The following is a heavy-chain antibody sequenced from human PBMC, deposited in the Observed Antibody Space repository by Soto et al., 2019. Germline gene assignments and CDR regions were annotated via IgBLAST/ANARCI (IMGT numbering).Heavy chain of an antibody. CDR1: GFTFSSYA. D-gene: IGHD1-26*01. J-gene: IGHJ4*02. CDR3: ARDSGSYYLGEVGS. Sequence: LRLSCAASGFTFSSYAMHWVRQAPGKGLEWVAVISYDGSNKYYADSVKGRFTISRDNSKNTLYLQMNSLRAEDTAVYYCARDSGSYYLGEVGSWGQGTLVTVSS. V-gene: IGHV3-30-3*01. CDR2: ISYDGSNK.